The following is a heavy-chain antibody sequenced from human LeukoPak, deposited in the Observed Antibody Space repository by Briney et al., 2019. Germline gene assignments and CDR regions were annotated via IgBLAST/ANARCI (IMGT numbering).Heavy chain of an antibody. J-gene: IGHJ5*02. CDR3: AGGSGFLITS. CDR2: IKQDGSEK. V-gene: IGHV3-7*01. D-gene: IGHD2-15*01. CDR1: GFTFRSYC. Sequence: GGSLRLSCAASGFTFRSYCMNWVRQAPGKGLEWLAIIKQDGSEKYYMGSVEGRFTISRDNAKNSLHLQMNSLRAEDTAVYSGAGGSGFLITSWGQGTLVTVSS.